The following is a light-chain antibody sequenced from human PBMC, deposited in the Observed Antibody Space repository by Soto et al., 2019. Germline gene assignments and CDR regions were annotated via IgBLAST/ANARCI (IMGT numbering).Light chain of an antibody. V-gene: IGLV2-14*01. CDR3: SSYTSSSTFF. Sequence: QSVLTQPASVSGSPVQSITISCTGTSSDVGGYNYVSWYQQHPGKAPKLMIYDVSNRPSGVSNRFSGSKSGNTASLTISGLQAEDEADYYCSSYTSSSTFFFGTGTKVTVL. J-gene: IGLJ1*01. CDR1: SSDVGGYNY. CDR2: DVS.